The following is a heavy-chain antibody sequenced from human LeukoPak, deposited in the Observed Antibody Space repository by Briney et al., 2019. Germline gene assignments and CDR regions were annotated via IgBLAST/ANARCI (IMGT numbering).Heavy chain of an antibody. CDR2: ISYDGSNK. CDR1: GFTFSSYA. D-gene: IGHD6-13*01. V-gene: IGHV3-30-3*01. Sequence: GGSLRLSCAASGFTFSSYAMHWVRQAPGKGLEWVAVISYDGSNKYCADSVKGRFTISRDNSKNTLYLQMNSLRAEDTAVYYCARDKLVRSFDYWGQGTLVTVSS. J-gene: IGHJ4*02. CDR3: ARDKLVRSFDY.